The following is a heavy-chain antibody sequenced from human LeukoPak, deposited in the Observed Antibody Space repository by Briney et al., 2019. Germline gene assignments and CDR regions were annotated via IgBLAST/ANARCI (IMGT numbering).Heavy chain of an antibody. Sequence: PSETLSLTCAVYGGSFSGYYWSWIRQPPGKGLEWIGYIYYSGSTNYNPSLKSRVTISVDTSKNQFSLKLSSVTAADTAVYYCARLPYCTNGVCPPQYYFDYWGQGTLVTVSS. CDR3: ARLPYCTNGVCPPQYYFDY. J-gene: IGHJ4*02. CDR2: IYYSGST. D-gene: IGHD2-8*01. V-gene: IGHV4-34*11. CDR1: GGSFSGYY.